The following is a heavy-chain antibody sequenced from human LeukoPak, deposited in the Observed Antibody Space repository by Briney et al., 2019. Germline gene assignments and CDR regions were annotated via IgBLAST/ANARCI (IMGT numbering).Heavy chain of an antibody. CDR2: INPNSGGT. V-gene: IGHV1-2*02. D-gene: IGHD3-22*01. J-gene: IGHJ5*02. CDR1: GYTFTGYY. Sequence: ASVKVSCMASGYTFTGYYMHWVRQAPGQGLEWMGWINPNSGGTNYAQKFQGRVTMTRDTSISTAYMELSRLRSDDTAVYYCARDQGNDSRGYNWFDTWGQGTRVTVSS. CDR3: ARDQGNDSRGYNWFDT.